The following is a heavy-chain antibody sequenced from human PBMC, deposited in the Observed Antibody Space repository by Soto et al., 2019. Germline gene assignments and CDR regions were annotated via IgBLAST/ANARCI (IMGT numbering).Heavy chain of an antibody. D-gene: IGHD6-6*01. CDR3: ARRARPDFYYLDV. CDR2: ISSNGVGT. Sequence: EVQLAESGGGLAQPGGSLRLSCAASGFTLSGYAMAWVRQAPGKGLEYVSGISSNGVGTYYANSVQGRFTSSRDNSKNTVYLQMGSLRPEDMSVYYCARRARPDFYYLDVWGKGTTVTVSS. J-gene: IGHJ6*03. V-gene: IGHV3-64*01. CDR1: GFTLSGYA.